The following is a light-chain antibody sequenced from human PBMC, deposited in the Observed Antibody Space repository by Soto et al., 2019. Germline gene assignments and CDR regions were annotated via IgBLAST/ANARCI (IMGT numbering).Light chain of an antibody. CDR2: AAS. CDR1: QSISFY. CDR3: QQSYTTPWT. Sequence: DIQMTQSPSSLSASVGDRVTITCRASQSISFYLNWYQQKPGKAPKVLIYAASSLQSGVPSRFSGSGSGTDFTVTISSLQPEDFASYYCQQSYTTPWTFGQGTKVEIK. J-gene: IGKJ1*01. V-gene: IGKV1-39*01.